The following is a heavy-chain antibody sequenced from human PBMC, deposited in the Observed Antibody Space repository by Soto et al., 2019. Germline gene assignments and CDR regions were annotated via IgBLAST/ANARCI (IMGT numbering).Heavy chain of an antibody. CDR2: IYWNDDK. CDR3: ARTYYYDSSGYGDFDY. Sequence: QITLKESGPTLVKPTQTLTLTCTFSGFSLSTSGVGVGWIRQPPGKALEWLALIYWNDDKRYSPSLKSRLTITKDTSKNQVVLTMTNMDPVDTATYYCARTYYYDSSGYGDFDYWGQGTLVTVSS. D-gene: IGHD3-22*01. J-gene: IGHJ4*02. CDR1: GFSLSTSGVG. V-gene: IGHV2-5*01.